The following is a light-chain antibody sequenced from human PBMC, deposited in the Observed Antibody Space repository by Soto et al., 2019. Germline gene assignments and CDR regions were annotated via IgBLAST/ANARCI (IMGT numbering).Light chain of an antibody. J-gene: IGLJ3*02. Sequence: QSVLTQPPSASGTPGQRVTISCSGSSSNIGGNTVNWYQHLPGTAPKLLMYSYNKRPSGVPDRFSGSKSGTSASLAISGLQSEDEADYYCAAWDDSLNGRVFGGGTKLTVL. CDR2: SYN. CDR3: AAWDDSLNGRV. V-gene: IGLV1-44*01. CDR1: SSNIGGNT.